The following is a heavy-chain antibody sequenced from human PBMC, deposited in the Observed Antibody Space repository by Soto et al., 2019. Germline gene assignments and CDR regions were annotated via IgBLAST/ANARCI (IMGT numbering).Heavy chain of an antibody. CDR2: ISYDGSNK. Sequence: QVQLVESGGGVVQPGRSLRLSCAASGFTFSSYAMHWVRQAPGKGLEWVAVISYDGSNKYYADSAKGRFTISRDNSKNTLYLQMNSLRAEDTAVYYCARDAGYSYGRRFDYWGQGTLVTVSS. CDR3: ARDAGYSYGRRFDY. CDR1: GFTFSSYA. V-gene: IGHV3-30-3*01. J-gene: IGHJ4*02. D-gene: IGHD5-18*01.